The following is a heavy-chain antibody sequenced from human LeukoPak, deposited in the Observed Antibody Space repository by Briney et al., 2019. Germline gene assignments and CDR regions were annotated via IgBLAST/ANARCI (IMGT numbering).Heavy chain of an antibody. D-gene: IGHD2-8*01. CDR3: ARIEKWVYYFDY. V-gene: IGHV4-39*01. J-gene: IGHJ4*02. Sequence: PSETLSLTCTVSGGSISSRSYYWGWIRQPPGKGLEWIASIFYSGSTYYNPSLKSRVTISVDTSKNQFSLKLSSVTAADTAVYYCARIEKWVYYFDYWGQGTLVTVSS. CDR2: IFYSGST. CDR1: GGSISSRSYY.